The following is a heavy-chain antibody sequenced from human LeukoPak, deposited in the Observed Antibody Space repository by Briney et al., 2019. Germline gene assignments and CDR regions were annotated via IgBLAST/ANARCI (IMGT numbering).Heavy chain of an antibody. CDR2: IIPIFGTA. Sequence: EASVNVSCKASGGTFSSYAISWVRQAPGQGLEWMGGIIPIFGTANYAQKFQGRVTITADESTSTANMELSSLRAEDTAVYYCARGEGYYGSGSYWPPGGMDVWGQGTTVTVSS. CDR1: GGTFSSYA. D-gene: IGHD3-10*01. CDR3: ARGEGYYGSGSYWPPGGMDV. J-gene: IGHJ6*02. V-gene: IGHV1-69*13.